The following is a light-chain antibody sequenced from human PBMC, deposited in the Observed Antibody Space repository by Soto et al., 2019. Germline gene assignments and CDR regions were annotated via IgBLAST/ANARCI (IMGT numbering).Light chain of an antibody. J-gene: IGKJ1*01. Sequence: IVLTQSPCTLSLSPGERATLPCTASQTFXFNYVAWYAQNPGQAPRLLXNAASNRATGSPDRLSGSGSGMDFTLTISSLEPEELSVYYCQQSGDSKWTFGQGTKVDIK. V-gene: IGKV3-20*01. CDR1: QTFXFNY. CDR2: AAS. CDR3: QQSGDSKWT.